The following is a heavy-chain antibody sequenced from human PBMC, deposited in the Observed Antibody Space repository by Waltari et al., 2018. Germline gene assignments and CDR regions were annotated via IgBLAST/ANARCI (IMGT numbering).Heavy chain of an antibody. J-gene: IGHJ4*02. D-gene: IGHD2-8*01. Sequence: EVQLVESGGGLVQPGGSLRLSCAASGFTFSNAWRSWVRRDPGEGLGWVGRSKSKTCGGTTDYAAPVKGRITIARDDSKNTLNLQMDSLKAEDTAVYYCTPFGEIVRMDYWGQGTLVTVSS. V-gene: IGHV3-15*01. CDR3: TPFGEIVRMDY. CDR2: SKSKTCGGTT. CDR1: GFTFSNAW.